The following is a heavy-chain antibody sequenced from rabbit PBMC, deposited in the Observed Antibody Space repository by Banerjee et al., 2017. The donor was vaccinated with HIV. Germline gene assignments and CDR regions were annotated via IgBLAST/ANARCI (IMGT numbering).Heavy chain of an antibody. D-gene: IGHD4-2*01. CDR2: IYPGGGIR. CDR1: GFDFSSNA. V-gene: IGHV1S47*01. J-gene: IGHJ4*01. CDR3: VRDNVGSGAYFNL. Sequence: QEQLVESGGGLVQPEGSLTLTCKASGFDFSSNAMCWVRQAPGKGPEWIAYIYPGGGIRTYANSVKGRFTISSDNAQNTVFLQTTNLTASDTATYFCVRDNVGSGAYFNLWGPGTLVTVS.